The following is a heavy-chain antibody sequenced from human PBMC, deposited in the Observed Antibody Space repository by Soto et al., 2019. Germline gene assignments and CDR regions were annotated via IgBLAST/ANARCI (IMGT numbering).Heavy chain of an antibody. Sequence: QVQLVQSGAEVKKPGASVKVSCKASGYTFTGYYMHWVRQAPGQGLEWMGWINPIFGTANYAQKFQGRVTITADKSTSTAYMELSSLRSEDTAVYHCAKAPGYYDRYYFDYWGQGTLVTVSS. D-gene: IGHD3-22*01. J-gene: IGHJ4*02. CDR1: GYTFTGYY. CDR3: AKAPGYYDRYYFDY. V-gene: IGHV1-69*06. CDR2: INPIFGTA.